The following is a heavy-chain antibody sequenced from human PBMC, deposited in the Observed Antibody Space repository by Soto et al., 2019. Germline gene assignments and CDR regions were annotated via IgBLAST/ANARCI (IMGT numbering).Heavy chain of an antibody. J-gene: IGHJ6*04. CDR1: GYSFTSYW. D-gene: IGHD3-10*01. CDR3: ERHFEPLLWFGELFRGGMAV. Sequence: GESLKISCKGSGYSFTSYWIGWVRQMPGKGLEWMGIIYPGDSDTRYSPSFQGQVTISADKSISTAYLQWSSLKASDTAMYYCERHFEPLLWFGELFRGGMAVWGKGTTVTVSS. V-gene: IGHV5-51*01. CDR2: IYPGDSDT.